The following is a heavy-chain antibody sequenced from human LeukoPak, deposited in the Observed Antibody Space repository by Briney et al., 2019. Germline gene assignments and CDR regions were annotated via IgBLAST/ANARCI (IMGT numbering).Heavy chain of an antibody. J-gene: IGHJ4*02. Sequence: SETLSLTCTVSGGSISSGSYYWSWIRQPAGKGLEWIGRIYTSGSTNYNPSLKSRVTISVDTSKNQFSLKLSSVTAADTALYYCARDSSSWYGSWGQGTLVTVSS. V-gene: IGHV4-61*02. CDR2: IYTSGST. CDR3: ARDSSSWYGS. CDR1: GGSISSGSYY. D-gene: IGHD6-13*01.